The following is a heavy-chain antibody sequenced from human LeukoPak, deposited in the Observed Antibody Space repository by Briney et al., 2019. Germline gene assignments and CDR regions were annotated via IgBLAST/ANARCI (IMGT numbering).Heavy chain of an antibody. D-gene: IGHD2-21*02. V-gene: IGHV4-4*07. CDR2: IYTSGRT. CDR3: AREDYCGGDCKYYYYYYYMDV. CDR1: GGSISSYY. J-gene: IGHJ6*03. Sequence: SETLSLTCTVSGGSISSYYWSWIRQPAGKGLEWIGRIYTSGRTKYNPSPKSGVTTSENKSKNQFSLKLSSVTAADTAVYYCAREDYCGGDCKYYYYYYYMDVWGKGTTVTVSS.